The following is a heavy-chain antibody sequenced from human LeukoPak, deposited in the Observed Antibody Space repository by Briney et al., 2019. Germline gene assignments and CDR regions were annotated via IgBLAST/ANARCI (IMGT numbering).Heavy chain of an antibody. D-gene: IGHD3-10*01. Sequence: SETLSLTCTVSGGSFSDYYWSWIRQPAGKGLEWIGRIYTSGSTNYNPSLKSRVTISVDTFKNQFSLKLSSVTAADTAVYYCARGGLTMVRGVIGWFDPWGQGTLVTVSS. V-gene: IGHV4-4*07. CDR3: ARGGLTMVRGVIGWFDP. CDR1: GGSFSDYY. CDR2: IYTSGST. J-gene: IGHJ5*02.